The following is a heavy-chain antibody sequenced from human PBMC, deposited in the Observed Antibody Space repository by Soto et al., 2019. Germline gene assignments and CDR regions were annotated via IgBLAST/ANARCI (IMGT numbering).Heavy chain of an antibody. V-gene: IGHV1-18*03. CDR2: ISAYNGNT. Sequence: QVQLVQSGAEVKKPGASVKVSCKASGYTFTSYGISWVRQAPGQGLEWMGWISAYNGNTNYAQKLHGRXTXTXNTSTSTVYIELRSLRSDDMAVYYYARETAVETGNYWSQGTLVTVSS. CDR1: GYTFTSYG. J-gene: IGHJ4*02. CDR3: ARETAVETGNY. D-gene: IGHD5-18*01.